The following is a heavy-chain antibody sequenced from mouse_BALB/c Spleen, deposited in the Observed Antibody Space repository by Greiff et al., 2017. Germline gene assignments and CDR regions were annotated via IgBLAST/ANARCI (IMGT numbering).Heavy chain of an antibody. CDR1: GSTFTGYN. D-gene: IGHD2-4*01. Sequence: QVQLQQPGAELVKPGASVKISCKASGSTFTGYNMPWVKQTPGQGLEWMGAIYPGNGDTSYNQKFKGKATLTADKSSSTAYMQLSSLTSEDSAVYYCAREGDYDRVFAYWGQGTLVTVSA. CDR2: IYPGNGDT. J-gene: IGHJ3*01. V-gene: IGHV1-12*01. CDR3: AREGDYDRVFAY.